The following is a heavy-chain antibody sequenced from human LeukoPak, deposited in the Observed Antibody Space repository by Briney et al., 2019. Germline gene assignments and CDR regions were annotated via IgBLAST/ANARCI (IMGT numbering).Heavy chain of an antibody. CDR1: GFTVSSNY. CDR3: ARVRSSYYYESSGYYHYDAFDV. V-gene: IGHV3-66*01. J-gene: IGHJ3*01. D-gene: IGHD3-22*01. Sequence: GGSLRLSCAASGFTVSSNYMSWVRQAPWKGLEWVSVIYSGDNTYYADSVRGRFTISGDNTKNSLYLQMNSLRAEDTAVYYCARVRSSYYYESSGYYHYDAFDVWGQGTMVTVSS. CDR2: IYSGDNT.